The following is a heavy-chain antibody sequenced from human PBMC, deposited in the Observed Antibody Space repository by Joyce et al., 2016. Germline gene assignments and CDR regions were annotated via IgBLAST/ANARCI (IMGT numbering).Heavy chain of an antibody. Sequence: QVQLQQWGAGLLKPSETLSLTCAVYGGPFRGFFWTWVRPPPGNGLEWIGEINNSGVTNYNPSLKTRVTFSVDTSKNQFSLKLTSLSAADTAVYYCARSQWLAPLMYWGQGTPVTVSS. D-gene: IGHD6-19*01. CDR2: INNSGVT. CDR3: ARSQWLAPLMY. CDR1: GGPFRGFF. J-gene: IGHJ4*02. V-gene: IGHV4-34*01.